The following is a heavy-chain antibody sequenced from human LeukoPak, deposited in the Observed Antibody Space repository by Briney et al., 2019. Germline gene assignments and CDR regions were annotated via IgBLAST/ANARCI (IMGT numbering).Heavy chain of an antibody. CDR2: VHYSGVT. CDR1: AGPIYSTRYY. Sequence: SETLPLTCIVSAGPIYSTRYYWGWIRQPPGKGLEWIGSVHYSGVTHYNPSLKSRVTISVDTSKNQFSLKLSSVTAADTAVYYCARHTRKYGSGSYITSFDYWGQGTLVTVSS. J-gene: IGHJ4*02. CDR3: ARHTRKYGSGSYITSFDY. D-gene: IGHD3-10*01. V-gene: IGHV4-39*01.